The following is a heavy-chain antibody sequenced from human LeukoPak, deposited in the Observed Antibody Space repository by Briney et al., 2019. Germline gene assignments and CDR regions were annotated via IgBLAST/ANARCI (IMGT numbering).Heavy chain of an antibody. D-gene: IGHD3-22*01. Sequence: SETLCLSCTVSGVSISSYYWSWISQPPGRGLGWVGHIYTSGSTNYNPSPKSRVTMSVDTSKSQFSLKLSSVTAADTGVYYCARTYRDSNGYYLDYWGEGTLVTVSS. J-gene: IGHJ4*02. CDR1: GVSISSYY. V-gene: IGHV4-4*07. CDR3: ARTYRDSNGYYLDY. CDR2: IYTSGST.